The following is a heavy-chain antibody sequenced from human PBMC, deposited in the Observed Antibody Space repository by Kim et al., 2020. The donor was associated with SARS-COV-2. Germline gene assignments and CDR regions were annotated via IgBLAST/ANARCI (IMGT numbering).Heavy chain of an antibody. V-gene: IGHV3-43*01. J-gene: IGHJ6*02. D-gene: IGHD3-3*01. CDR3: AKDSGSWEEWPLYNYGMDV. CDR2: ITWDGSGT. CDR1: GFTFEDHT. Sequence: GGSLRLSCATSGFTFEDHTMHWVRQLPGKGLEWVALITWDGSGTHYADSVKGRFTISRDNNKNSLFLEMNSLRPEDTALYYCAKDSGSWEEWPLYNYGMDVWGQGTTVSVSS.